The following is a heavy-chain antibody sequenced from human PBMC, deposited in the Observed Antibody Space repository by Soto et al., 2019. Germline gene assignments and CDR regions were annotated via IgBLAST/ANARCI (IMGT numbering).Heavy chain of an antibody. V-gene: IGHV3-23*01. Sequence: GGSLRLSCAASGFTFSDYAMSWVRLAPGKGLEWVSAISAGAPYKYHADSVKGRFTISRDNSKDTVYLQMNGLRADDTALYYCARLWYQGNPDDYWGQGTLVTVSS. CDR3: ARLWYQGNPDDY. CDR2: ISAGAPYK. D-gene: IGHD6-13*01. J-gene: IGHJ4*02. CDR1: GFTFSDYA.